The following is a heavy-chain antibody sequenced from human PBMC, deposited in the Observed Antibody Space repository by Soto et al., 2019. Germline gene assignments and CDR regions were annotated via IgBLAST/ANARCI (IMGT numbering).Heavy chain of an antibody. Sequence: SETLSLTCTVSGGSISSSSYYWGWIRQPPGKGLEWIGSIYYSGSTYYNPSLKSRVTISVDTSKNQFSLKLSSVTAADAAVYYCANMVRGVIITEYFDYWGQGTLVTVSS. D-gene: IGHD3-10*01. J-gene: IGHJ4*02. V-gene: IGHV4-39*01. CDR2: IYYSGST. CDR3: ANMVRGVIITEYFDY. CDR1: GGSISSSSYY.